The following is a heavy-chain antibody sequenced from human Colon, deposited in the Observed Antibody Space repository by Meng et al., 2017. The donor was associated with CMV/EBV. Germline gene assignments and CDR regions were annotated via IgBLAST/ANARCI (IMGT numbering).Heavy chain of an antibody. Sequence: GGSLRLSCAASGFTFSSYWMHWVRQAPGKGLVWVSRINSDGSRTSYADSVKGRFTISRDNSRNTLYLQMNSLRADDTAVYFCAKRYDFPSNWGQGTLVTVSS. J-gene: IGHJ4*02. CDR2: INSDGSRT. D-gene: IGHD3-3*01. V-gene: IGHV3-74*01. CDR1: GFTFSSYW. CDR3: AKRYDFPSN.